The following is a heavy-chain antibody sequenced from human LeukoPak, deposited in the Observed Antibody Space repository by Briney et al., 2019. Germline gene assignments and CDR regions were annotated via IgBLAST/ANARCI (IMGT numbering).Heavy chain of an antibody. CDR1: GGSISTYY. CDR2: ISDIGSI. D-gene: IGHD2-8*02. V-gene: IGHV4-59*08. Sequence: NPSETLSLTCTVSGGSISTYYWSWIRQPPGKGLEWIAYISDIGSINYNPSLKSRVTISLDTSKNQFSLKLSSVTAADTAVYYCAGHHPRNTVDFWGQGTLVTVSS. CDR3: AGHHPRNTVDF. J-gene: IGHJ4*02.